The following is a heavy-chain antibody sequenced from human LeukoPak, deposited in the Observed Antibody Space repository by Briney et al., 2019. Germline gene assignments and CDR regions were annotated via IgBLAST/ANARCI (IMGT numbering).Heavy chain of an antibody. D-gene: IGHD3-3*01. CDR3: ARDRTGLEGLDY. CDR2: INPNSGGT. Sequence: ASVKVSCKAPGYIFTGYYMHWVRQAPGQGLEWMGWINPNSGGTNYAQKFQGRVTMTRDTSISTAYMELCRLRSDDTAVYYCARDRTGLEGLDYWGQGTLVTVSS. J-gene: IGHJ4*02. V-gene: IGHV1-2*02. CDR1: GYIFTGYY.